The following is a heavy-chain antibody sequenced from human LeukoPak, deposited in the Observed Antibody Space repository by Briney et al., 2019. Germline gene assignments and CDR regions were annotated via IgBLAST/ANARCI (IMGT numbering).Heavy chain of an antibody. V-gene: IGHV4-59*08. CDR3: ARQGAYGSLFYYYYGMDV. CDR1: GGSISSYY. J-gene: IGHJ6*02. D-gene: IGHD3-10*01. Sequence: PSETLSLTCTVSGGSISSYYWSWIRQPPGKGLEWIGYIYYSGSTNYNPSLKSRVTISVDTSKNQFSLKLSSVTAADTAVYYCARQGAYGSLFYYYYGMDVWGQGTTVTVSS. CDR2: IYYSGST.